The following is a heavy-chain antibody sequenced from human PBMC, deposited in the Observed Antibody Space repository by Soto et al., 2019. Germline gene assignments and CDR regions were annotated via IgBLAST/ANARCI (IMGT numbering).Heavy chain of an antibody. Sequence: GGSLRVSCAASGFTFSSYWMSWVRQAPGKGLEWVANIKQDGSEKYYVDSVKGRFTISRDNAKNSLYLQMNSLRAEDTAVYYCARGEERDYYYGMDVWGQGTTVTVSS. D-gene: IGHD1-1*01. CDR1: GFTFSSYW. CDR2: IKQDGSEK. V-gene: IGHV3-7*01. J-gene: IGHJ6*02. CDR3: ARGEERDYYYGMDV.